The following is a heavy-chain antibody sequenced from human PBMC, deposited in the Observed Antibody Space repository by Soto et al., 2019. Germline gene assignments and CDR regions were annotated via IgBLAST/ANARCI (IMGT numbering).Heavy chain of an antibody. V-gene: IGHV1-18*04. CDR3: VLGGLETGYYRDMDY. CDR1: GYTFKNYG. J-gene: IGHJ4*02. CDR2: ISAYNGDK. Sequence: QDHLVQSGAEVKKPGASAKVSCKASGYTFKNYGINWVRQAPGRGLEWVAWISAYNGDKSYAQHFQRRVTVTTETLTNTAYMELRSLRPDDTAVYFCVLGGLETGYYRDMDYWGQGTLVSVSS. D-gene: IGHD3-9*01.